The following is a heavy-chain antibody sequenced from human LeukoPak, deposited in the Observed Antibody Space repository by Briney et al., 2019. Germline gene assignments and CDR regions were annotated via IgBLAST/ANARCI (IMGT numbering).Heavy chain of an antibody. J-gene: IGHJ6*04. CDR3: ASALFNYYGSGSYYKGYGMDV. V-gene: IGHV1-69*01. CDR1: GGTFSSYA. CDR2: IIPIFGTA. Sequence: VASVKVSCKASGGTFSSYAISWVRQAPGQGLEWMGGIIPIFGTANYAQKFQGRVTITADESTSTAYMELSSLRSEDTAVYYCASALFNYYGSGSYYKGYGMDVWGKGTTVTVSS. D-gene: IGHD3-10*01.